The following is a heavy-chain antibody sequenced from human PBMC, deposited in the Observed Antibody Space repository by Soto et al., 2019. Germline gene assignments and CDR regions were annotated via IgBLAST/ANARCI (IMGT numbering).Heavy chain of an antibody. V-gene: IGHV3-23*01. CDR1: GLNFTKHP. Sequence: GWSLRLSCEASGLNFTKHPMIWVRQGPGKGLEWVAAISGRTGDTAYADSVRGRFTLSRDGSTYTMFLQMNSLRAEDTAVYYCGVQYDYWGQGTLVTVSS. CDR3: GVQYDY. CDR2: ISGRTGDT. J-gene: IGHJ4*02.